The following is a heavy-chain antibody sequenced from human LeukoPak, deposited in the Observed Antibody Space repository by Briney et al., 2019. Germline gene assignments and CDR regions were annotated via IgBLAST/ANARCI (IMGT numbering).Heavy chain of an antibody. CDR3: AIGNWELPFDY. J-gene: IGHJ4*02. CDR2: ISSSSYI. Sequence: GGSLRLSCAASGFTFSSYSMNWVRQAPGKGLEWVSSISSSSYIYYADSVKGRFTISRDNAKNSLYLQMNSLRAEDTAVYYCAIGNWELPFDYWGQGTLVTVSS. V-gene: IGHV3-21*01. CDR1: GFTFSSYS. D-gene: IGHD1-26*01.